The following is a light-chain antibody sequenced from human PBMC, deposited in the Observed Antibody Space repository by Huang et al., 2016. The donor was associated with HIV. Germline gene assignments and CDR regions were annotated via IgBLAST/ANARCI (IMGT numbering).Light chain of an antibody. V-gene: IGKV3-11*01. CDR3: QQRRSWPLT. CDR1: QTIGTY. Sequence: EVVLTQSPPTLSLFPGETATLSCRASQTIGTYVAWYPQRPGQGPRLLIYDGSNMAAGVPARISGAGSGTTFTLSISGLESEDFGVYYCQQRRSWPLTFGGGTKVEV. J-gene: IGKJ4*01. CDR2: DGS.